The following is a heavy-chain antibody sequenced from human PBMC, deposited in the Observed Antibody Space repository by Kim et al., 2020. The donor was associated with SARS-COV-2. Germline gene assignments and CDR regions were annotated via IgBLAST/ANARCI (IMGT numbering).Heavy chain of an antibody. Sequence: SETLSLTCTVSGGSISSSSYYWGWIRQPPGKGLEWIGSIYYSGSTYYNPSLKSRVTISVDTSKNQFSLKLSSVTAADTAVYYCARPGGYDILTGLPNWFDPWGQGTLVTVSS. J-gene: IGHJ5*02. V-gene: IGHV4-39*01. CDR3: ARPGGYDILTGLPNWFDP. D-gene: IGHD3-9*01. CDR1: GGSISSSSYY. CDR2: IYYSGST.